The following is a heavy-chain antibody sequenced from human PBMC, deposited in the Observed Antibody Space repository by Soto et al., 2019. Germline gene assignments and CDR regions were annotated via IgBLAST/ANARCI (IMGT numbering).Heavy chain of an antibody. Sequence: PSQTLSLTCAISGDSVSSNSAAWNWIRQSPSRGLEWLGRTYYRSKWYNDYAVSVKSRITINPDTSKNQFSLQLNSVTPEDTAVYYCARSSYGSGSYYISYFDYWGQGTLVTVSS. CDR3: ARSSYGSGSYYISYFDY. J-gene: IGHJ4*02. CDR2: TYYRSKWYN. CDR1: GDSVSSNSAA. D-gene: IGHD3-10*01. V-gene: IGHV6-1*01.